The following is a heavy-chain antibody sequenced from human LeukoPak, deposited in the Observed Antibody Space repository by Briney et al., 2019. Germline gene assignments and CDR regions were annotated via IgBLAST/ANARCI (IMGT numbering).Heavy chain of an antibody. CDR1: GFTFSSYA. D-gene: IGHD3-10*01. V-gene: IGHV3-23*01. CDR3: AKSLRITMVRGVIITGDDAFDI. CDR2: ISGSGGST. J-gene: IGHJ3*02. Sequence: GGSLRLSCAASGFTFSSYAMSWVRQAPGKGLEWVSAISGSGGSTYYADSVKGRFTISRDNSKNTLYLQMNSLRAEDTAVYYCAKSLRITMVRGVIITGDDAFDIWGQGTMVTVSS.